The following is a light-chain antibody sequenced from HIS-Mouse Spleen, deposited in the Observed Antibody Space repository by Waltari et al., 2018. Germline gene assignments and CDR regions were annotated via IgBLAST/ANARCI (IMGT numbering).Light chain of an antibody. V-gene: IGLV2-23*01. J-gene: IGLJ3*02. Sequence: QSALTQPASVSGSPGQSITLSCTGTSSDVWSYNLVSRYQQHPGKAPKLMIYEGSKRPSGVSNRFSGSKSGNTASLTISGLQAEDEADYYCCSYAGSSTWVFGGGTKLTVL. CDR1: SSDVWSYNL. CDR3: CSYAGSSTWV. CDR2: EGS.